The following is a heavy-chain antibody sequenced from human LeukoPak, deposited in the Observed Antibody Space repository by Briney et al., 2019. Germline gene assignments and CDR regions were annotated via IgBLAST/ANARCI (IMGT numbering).Heavy chain of an antibody. J-gene: IGHJ4*02. CDR2: INPSGGSA. CDR1: GYTFTTCY. CDR3: ARDGIPIAAAYFDY. D-gene: IGHD6-13*01. V-gene: IGHV1-46*01. Sequence: GAPVKVSCKASGYTFTTCYMNWVRQSPGQGLKGWGIINPSGGSASYAQKFQGRVTMTRDTSTSTVNMELSSLRSEDTAVYYCARDGIPIAAAYFDYWGQGTLVTVSS.